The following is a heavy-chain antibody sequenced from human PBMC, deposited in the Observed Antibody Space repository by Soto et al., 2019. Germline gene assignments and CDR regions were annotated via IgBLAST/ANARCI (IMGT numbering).Heavy chain of an antibody. D-gene: IGHD6-13*01. CDR3: AKDGGAAGTFDY. V-gene: IGHV3-30*18. CDR1: GFTFSSYA. Sequence: QVQLVESGGGVVQPGRSLRLSCAASGFTFSSYAMQWVRQAPGKGLEWVAVISSDGSNKYNADSVKGRFTTSRDNSKNTLYLQMNNLRAEDTAVYHCAKDGGAAGTFDYWGQGTLVTVSS. J-gene: IGHJ4*02. CDR2: ISSDGSNK.